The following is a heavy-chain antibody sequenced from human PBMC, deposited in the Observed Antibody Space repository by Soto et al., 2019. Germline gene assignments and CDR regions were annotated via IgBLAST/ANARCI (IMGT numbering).Heavy chain of an antibody. CDR3: ARRIVATETFDY. D-gene: IGHD5-12*01. Sequence: PSETLSLTCAVSSGSIYNVDGWSWVSQPPGKGLEWIVEINHSGSTNYNPSLKRRVTISVDTSKNQFSLKLSSVTAADSAVYYCARRIVATETFDYWGQGTLVTVSS. V-gene: IGHV4-4*02. J-gene: IGHJ4*02. CDR2: INHSGST. CDR1: SGSIYNVDG.